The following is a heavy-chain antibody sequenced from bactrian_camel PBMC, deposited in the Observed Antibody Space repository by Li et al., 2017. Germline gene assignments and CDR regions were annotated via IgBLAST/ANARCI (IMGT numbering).Heavy chain of an antibody. CDR3: AADLFRFCGSFDNDFHY. CDR1: ASIYDSYC. D-gene: IGHD3*01. V-gene: IGHV3S53*01. J-gene: IGHJ6*01. Sequence: VQLVESGGGSVQAGGSLRLSCVASASIYDSYCMGFFRQAPDREREGVAVVNSDDSISYRDTVEGRFIISKDNAKNTLYLQMNSLKPEDTAMYYCAADLFRFCGSFDNDFHYWGQGTQVTVS. CDR2: VNSDDSI.